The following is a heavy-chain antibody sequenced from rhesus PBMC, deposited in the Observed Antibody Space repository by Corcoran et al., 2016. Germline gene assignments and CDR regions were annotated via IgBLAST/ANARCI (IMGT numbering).Heavy chain of an antibody. Sequence: QVQLVQSGAEVKKPGASVKVSCKASGFTFGSYAISWVRQAPGQGLEWMGVIIPLVGITNDPENLQGRVTITADTSTSTAYMELSSLRSEDTAVYYCARGLYCTGSGCSDEADYWGQGVLVTVSS. CDR2: IIPLVGIT. J-gene: IGHJ4*01. CDR3: ARGLYCTGSGCSDEADY. CDR1: GFTFGSYA. V-gene: IGHV1-198*02. D-gene: IGHD2-21*01.